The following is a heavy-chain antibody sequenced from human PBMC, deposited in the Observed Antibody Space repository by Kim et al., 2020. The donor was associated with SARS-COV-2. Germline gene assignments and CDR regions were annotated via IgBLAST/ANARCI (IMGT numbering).Heavy chain of an antibody. CDR1: GGSISSSSYY. D-gene: IGHD3-9*01. CDR3: ARQGDDILTGYSWFDP. CDR2: IYYSGST. J-gene: IGHJ5*02. V-gene: IGHV4-39*01. Sequence: SETLSLTCTVSGGSISSSSYYWGWIRQPPGKGLEWNGSIYYSGSTYYNPSLKSRVTISVDTSKNQFSLKLSSVTAADTAVYYCARQGDDILTGYSWFDPWGQGTLVTVSS.